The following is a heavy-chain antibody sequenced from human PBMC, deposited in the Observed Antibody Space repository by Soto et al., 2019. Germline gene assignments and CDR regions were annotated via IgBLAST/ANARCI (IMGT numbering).Heavy chain of an antibody. CDR2: IYHSGST. CDR3: ARDICSSTSCYGWFDP. CDR1: SGSISSSNW. J-gene: IGHJ5*02. V-gene: IGHV4-4*02. D-gene: IGHD2-2*01. Sequence: SETLSLTCAVSSGSISSSNWWSWVRQPPGKGLEWIGEIYHSGSTNYNPSLKSRVTISVDKSKNQFSLKLSSVTAADTAVYYCARDICSSTSCYGWFDPWGQGTLVTVSS.